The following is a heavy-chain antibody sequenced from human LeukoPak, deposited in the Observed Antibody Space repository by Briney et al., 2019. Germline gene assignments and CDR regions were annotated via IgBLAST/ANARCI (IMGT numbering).Heavy chain of an antibody. CDR3: ARGGYSSSWYPLGYYYYYMDV. V-gene: IGHV5-51*01. J-gene: IGHJ6*03. D-gene: IGHD6-13*01. CDR2: IYPGDSDT. CDR1: GYSFTSYW. Sequence: GESLKISCKGSGYSFTSYWIGWVRQMPGKGLEWMGIIYPGDSDTRYSPSFQGQVTISADKSISTAYLQWSSLKASDTAMYYCARGGYSSSWYPLGYYYYYMDVWGKGTTVTVSS.